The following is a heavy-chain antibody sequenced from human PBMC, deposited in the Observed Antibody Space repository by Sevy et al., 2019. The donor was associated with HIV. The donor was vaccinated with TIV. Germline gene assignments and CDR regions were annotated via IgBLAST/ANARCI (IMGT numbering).Heavy chain of an antibody. CDR1: GFTVSSNY. CDR2: IYSGGST. Sequence: GGSLRLSCAASGFTVSSNYMSWVRQAPGKGLEWVSVIYSGGSTYYADSVKGRFTISRDNSKNTLYLQMNSLRAEETAVYYCARGSHGYDYVWGSYYFDYWGQGTLVTVSS. CDR3: ARGSHGYDYVWGSYYFDY. D-gene: IGHD3-16*01. V-gene: IGHV3-53*01. J-gene: IGHJ4*02.